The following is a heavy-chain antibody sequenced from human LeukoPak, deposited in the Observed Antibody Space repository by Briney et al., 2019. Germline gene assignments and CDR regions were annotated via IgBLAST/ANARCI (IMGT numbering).Heavy chain of an antibody. Sequence: GGSLRLSCAASGFTFSSYSMNWVRQAPGKGLEWVSYISSGSITIYYAASVKGRFTISRDNAKNSLYLQMNSLRDEDTAVYYCARDRVFGVVVVPEGFDPWGQGTLVTVSS. D-gene: IGHD2-15*01. J-gene: IGHJ5*02. CDR2: ISSGSITI. CDR1: GFTFSSYS. CDR3: ARDRVFGVVVVPEGFDP. V-gene: IGHV3-48*02.